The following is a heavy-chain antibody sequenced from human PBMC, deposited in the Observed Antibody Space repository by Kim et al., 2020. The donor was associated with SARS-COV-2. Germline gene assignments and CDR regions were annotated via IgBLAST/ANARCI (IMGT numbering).Heavy chain of an antibody. D-gene: IGHD2-15*01. CDR3: VNDSGGSIYSGLGG. Sequence: GGSLRLSCAASGFSFSSYAMSWVRQAPGKGLEWVSSLSTNGDNTYYADSVKGRFTISRDNSKNTLNLQMNSLRAEDTAVYYCVNDSGGSIYSGLGGWGQG. CDR1: GFSFSSYA. CDR2: LSTNGDNT. V-gene: IGHV3-23*01. J-gene: IGHJ6*01.